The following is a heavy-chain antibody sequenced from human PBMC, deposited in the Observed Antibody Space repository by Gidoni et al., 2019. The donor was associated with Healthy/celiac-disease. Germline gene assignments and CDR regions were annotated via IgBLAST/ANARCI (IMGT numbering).Heavy chain of an antibody. CDR1: GGSISSSSYY. Sequence: QLQLQESGPGLVKPSETLSLTCTVSGGSISSSSYYWGWIRQPPGKGLEWIGSIYYSGSTYYNPSLKSRVTISVDTSKNQFSLKLSSVTAADTAVYYCARRVPIAARLHDAFDIWGQGTMVTVSS. D-gene: IGHD6-6*01. CDR3: ARRVPIAARLHDAFDI. CDR2: IYYSGST. V-gene: IGHV4-39*01. J-gene: IGHJ3*02.